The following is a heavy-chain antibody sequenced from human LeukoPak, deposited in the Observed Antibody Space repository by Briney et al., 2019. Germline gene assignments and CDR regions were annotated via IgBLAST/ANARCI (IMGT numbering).Heavy chain of an antibody. J-gene: IGHJ6*03. D-gene: IGHD6-6*01. CDR3: ARVAQSKYSSSNYYYYYMDV. Sequence: PGRSLRLSCAASGFTFSSYGMHWVRQAPGKGLEWVAVISYDGSNKYYADSVKGRFTISRDNSKNTLYLQMNSLRAEDTAVYYCARVAQSKYSSSNYYYYYMDVWGKGTTVTVSS. CDR1: GFTFSSYG. CDR2: ISYDGSNK. V-gene: IGHV3-30*03.